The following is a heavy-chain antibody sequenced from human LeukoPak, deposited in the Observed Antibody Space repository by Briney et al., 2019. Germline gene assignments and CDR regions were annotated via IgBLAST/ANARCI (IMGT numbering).Heavy chain of an antibody. CDR2: IIPIFGTA. V-gene: IGHV1-69*13. CDR3: ARGLPGEYCSSTRCYTFIYYYYYYMDV. CDR1: GGTFSSYA. Sequence: SVKVSCKASGGTFSSYAISWVRQAPGQGLEWMGGIIPIFGTANYAQKFQGRVTITADESTSTAYMELSSLRSEDTAVYYCARGLPGEYCSSTRCYTFIYYYYYYMDVWGKGTTVTVSS. D-gene: IGHD2-2*02. J-gene: IGHJ6*03.